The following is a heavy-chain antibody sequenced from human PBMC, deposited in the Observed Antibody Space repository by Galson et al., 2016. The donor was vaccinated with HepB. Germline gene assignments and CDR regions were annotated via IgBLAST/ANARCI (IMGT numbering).Heavy chain of an antibody. Sequence: SLRLSCAASGFSFSSYGMHWVRQAPGKGLEWVAVISYDGNNIHYADSVLGRFTISRENSKNTLHLEMNSLRAEDRAVYYCAKAALVGPTYPLEFWGPGTLVTVSS. J-gene: IGHJ4*02. CDR1: GFSFSSYG. V-gene: IGHV3-30*18. CDR3: AKAALVGPTYPLEF. D-gene: IGHD1-26*01. CDR2: ISYDGNNI.